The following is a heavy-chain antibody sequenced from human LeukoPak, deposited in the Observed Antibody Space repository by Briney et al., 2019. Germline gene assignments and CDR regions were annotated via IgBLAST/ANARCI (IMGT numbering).Heavy chain of an antibody. Sequence: SETLSLTCTVSGGSINSSSYYWGWIRQPPGKGLEWIGIIYYSGSTYYNPSLKSRLTISVATSKNQFSLKLSSVTATDTAVYYCARRGYCSSTSCYEYWFDPWGQGTLVTVSS. CDR1: GGSINSSSYY. CDR3: ARRGYCSSTSCYEYWFDP. V-gene: IGHV4-39*01. D-gene: IGHD2-2*01. J-gene: IGHJ5*02. CDR2: IYYSGST.